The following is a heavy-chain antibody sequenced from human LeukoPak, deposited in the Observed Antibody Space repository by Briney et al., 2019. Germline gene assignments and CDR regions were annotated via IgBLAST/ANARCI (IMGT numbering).Heavy chain of an antibody. Sequence: GGSLRLSCAASGFTFSSYGMSWVRQAPGKGLEWVSAISGSGGSTYYADSVKGRFTISRDNSKNTLYLQMNSLRAEDTAVYYCARQGYYDSSGPVLGWYFDLWGRGTLVTVSS. CDR3: ARQGYYDSSGPVLGWYFDL. CDR2: ISGSGGST. J-gene: IGHJ2*01. CDR1: GFTFSSYG. D-gene: IGHD3-22*01. V-gene: IGHV3-23*01.